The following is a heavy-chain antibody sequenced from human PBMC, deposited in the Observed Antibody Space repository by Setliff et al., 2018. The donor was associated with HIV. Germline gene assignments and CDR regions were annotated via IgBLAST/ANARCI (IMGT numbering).Heavy chain of an antibody. Sequence: GGSLRLSCAASGFTFSGSTMYWVRQASGKGLAWVGRIGSKANSYATVYAASVKGRFTISRDDSENTAYLQMNSLKTEDTAVYYCTSGVEQWLIRGYWGQGTLVTVSS. D-gene: IGHD6-19*01. CDR2: IGSKANSYAT. CDR1: GFTFSGST. V-gene: IGHV3-73*01. CDR3: TSGVEQWLIRGY. J-gene: IGHJ4*02.